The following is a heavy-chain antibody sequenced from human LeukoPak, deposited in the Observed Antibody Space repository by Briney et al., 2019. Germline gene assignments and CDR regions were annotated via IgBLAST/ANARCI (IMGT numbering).Heavy chain of an antibody. CDR1: GFTFSAYW. J-gene: IGHJ5*02. V-gene: IGHV3-74*01. Sequence: GGSLRLSCAASGFTFSAYWMHWVRQAPGEGLVWLSRISSDGTTAYYADSVKGRFTISRDNAKNTLYLQMNSLKPEDTAVYYCARPHTGFDPWGQGTLVTVSS. CDR2: ISSDGTTA. CDR3: ARPHTGFDP.